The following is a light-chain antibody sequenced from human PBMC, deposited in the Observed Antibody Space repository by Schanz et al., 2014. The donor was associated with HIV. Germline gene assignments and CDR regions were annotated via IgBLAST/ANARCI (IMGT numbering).Light chain of an antibody. CDR1: SSNIGTGYD. J-gene: IGLJ2*01. CDR2: GYS. Sequence: QSILAQPLSVSGAPGQRVTISCTGSSSNIGTGYDVHWYQVLPGIAPKLLIFGYSNRPSGVPDRFSGSKSDSSASLTITGLQPEDEADYYCQSYDGTLRAVVFGGGTKLTVL. CDR3: QSYDGTLRAVV. V-gene: IGLV1-40*01.